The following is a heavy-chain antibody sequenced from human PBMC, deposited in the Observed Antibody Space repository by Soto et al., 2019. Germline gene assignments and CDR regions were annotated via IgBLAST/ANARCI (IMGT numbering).Heavy chain of an antibody. V-gene: IGHV5-51*01. CDR1: EYTLSNYW. CDR3: ARSVAAADHYFVY. CDR2: IYPGDSDT. J-gene: IGHJ4*02. Sequence: RWESLKISCKASEYTLSNYWIAWVRQMPGKGLECMGIIYPGDSDTKYSPSFRGQVTISADKSVSTAYLQWSSLRASDTAMYYCARSVAAADHYFVYWGQGILVTVS. D-gene: IGHD6-13*01.